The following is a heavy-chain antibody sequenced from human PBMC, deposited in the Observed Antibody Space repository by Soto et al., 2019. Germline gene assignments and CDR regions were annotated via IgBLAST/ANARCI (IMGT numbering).Heavy chain of an antibody. V-gene: IGHV1-18*04. D-gene: IGHD6-6*01. CDR2: ISVYNGNT. Sequence: QVQLVQSGAEVKKPGASLKVSCKASGYTFTTYGLSWVRQAPGQGLEWMGWISVYNGNTHYARAFEGRVTMTTDTSTSTAYMEVRSLRSDDTAVYYCARDREAARPGWFDPWGQGTLVTVSS. CDR1: GYTFTTYG. J-gene: IGHJ5*02. CDR3: ARDREAARPGWFDP.